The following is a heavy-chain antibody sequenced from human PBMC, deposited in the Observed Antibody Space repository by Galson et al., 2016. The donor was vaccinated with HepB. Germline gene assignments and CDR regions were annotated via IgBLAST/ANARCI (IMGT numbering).Heavy chain of an antibody. V-gene: IGHV3-33*06. CDR2: IWYDGNNK. CDR1: GFTFSSYG. D-gene: IGHD6-19*01. J-gene: IGHJ4*02. Sequence: LRLSCAASGFTFSSYGMHWVRQAPGKGLEWVAVIWYDGNNKYYVDSVKGRFTISRDNSKKMLYLQMNSLRAEDTAIYYCAKDLLPSGAGREDYFDYWGQGTLVTVSS. CDR3: AKDLLPSGAGREDYFDY.